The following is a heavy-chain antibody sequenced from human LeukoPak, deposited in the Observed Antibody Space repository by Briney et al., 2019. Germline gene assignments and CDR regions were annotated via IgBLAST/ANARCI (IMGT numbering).Heavy chain of an antibody. CDR1: GYTFTSDD. D-gene: IGHD2-21*02. CDR2: MSPNSGDT. Sequence: ASVKVSCKASGYTFTSDDINWVRQAPGQGLEWMGWMSPNSGDTGYAQKFQGRVTMTRDTSMRTAYLELSSLKSEDTAVYYCARDGHIVVVTRDDAFDIWGQGTMVTVSS. J-gene: IGHJ3*02. V-gene: IGHV1-8*01. CDR3: ARDGHIVVVTRDDAFDI.